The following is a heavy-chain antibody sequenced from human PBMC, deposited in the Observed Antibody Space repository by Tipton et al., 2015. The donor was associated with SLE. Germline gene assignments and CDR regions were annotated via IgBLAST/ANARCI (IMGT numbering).Heavy chain of an antibody. CDR2: IYSAGDT. CDR3: ARAPGGNWFDP. D-gene: IGHD3-10*01. Sequence: GSLRLSCAASGFSVSSNYMSWVRQAPGKGLEWVSVIYSAGDTYYADSVKGRFTMSRDNARNSLFLQLSSLRVEDTAVYYCARAPGGNWFDPWGQGTLVTVSS. V-gene: IGHV3-53*01. CDR1: GFSVSSNY. J-gene: IGHJ5*02.